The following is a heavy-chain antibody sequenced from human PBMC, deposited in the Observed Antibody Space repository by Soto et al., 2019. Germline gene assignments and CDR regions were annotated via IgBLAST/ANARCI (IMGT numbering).Heavy chain of an antibody. CDR3: ARIDVTASPYFDF. CDR2: IYYSGST. Sequence: PSETLSLTCTVSGGSISSYYWSWIRPPPGKGLEWIGYIYYSGSTNYNPSLKSRVTISVDTSKDQFSLKLSSVTAADTAVYYCARIDVTASPYFDFWGQGTLVTVSS. J-gene: IGHJ4*02. D-gene: IGHD2-21*02. CDR1: GGSISSYY. V-gene: IGHV4-59*01.